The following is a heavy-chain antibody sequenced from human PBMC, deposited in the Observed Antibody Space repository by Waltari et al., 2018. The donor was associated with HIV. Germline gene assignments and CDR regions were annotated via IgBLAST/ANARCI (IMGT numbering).Heavy chain of an antibody. V-gene: IGHV1-8*01. J-gene: IGHJ4*02. CDR1: GSTFTRYY. D-gene: IGHD2-2*01. Sequence: QVQLVQSGAEVKQPGASVKVSCKDSGSTFTRYYIIWVWQVTGPGLECMGWMNPNSGNTGYAQKFQGRVTMTRNTSISTAYMELSSLRSEDTAVYYCARGSGRGYCSSTSCLFDYWGQGTLVTVSS. CDR3: ARGSGRGYCSSTSCLFDY. CDR2: MNPNSGNT.